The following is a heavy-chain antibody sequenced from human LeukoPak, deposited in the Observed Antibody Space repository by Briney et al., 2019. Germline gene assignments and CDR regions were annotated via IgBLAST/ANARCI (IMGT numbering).Heavy chain of an antibody. CDR2: IYYSGST. CDR3: ARNPEYNWFDP. Sequence: SETLFFTCTVSGGSISSSSYYWGWIRQPPGKGLEWIGSIYYSGSTYYNPFLKSRVTISVDTSKNQFSLKLSSVTAADTAVYYCARNPEYNWFDPWGQGTLVTVSS. CDR1: GGSISSSSYY. J-gene: IGHJ5*02. D-gene: IGHD6-6*01. V-gene: IGHV4-39*01.